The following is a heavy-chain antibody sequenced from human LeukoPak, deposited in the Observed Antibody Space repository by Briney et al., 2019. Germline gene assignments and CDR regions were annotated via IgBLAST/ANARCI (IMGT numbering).Heavy chain of an antibody. CDR1: GFTFSSYW. D-gene: IGHD2-15*01. CDR2: INSDGSST. V-gene: IGHV3-74*01. Sequence: GGSLRLSCAASGFTFSSYWMPWVRQVPGKGLVWVSRINSDGSSTSYADSVKGRFTISRDNAKNTLYLQMSSLRAEDTAVYYCARPDGGGYSSGFYWGQGTLVTVSS. J-gene: IGHJ1*01. CDR3: ARPDGGGYSSGFY.